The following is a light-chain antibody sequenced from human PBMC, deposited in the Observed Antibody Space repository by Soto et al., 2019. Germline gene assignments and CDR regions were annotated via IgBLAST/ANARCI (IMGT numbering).Light chain of an antibody. CDR3: QQYGGSPWT. V-gene: IGKV3-20*01. Sequence: EIVLTQSPGTLSLSPGERATLSCRASQSVSSSYLAWYQQKSGQAPRLLIYGASSRATGIPDRFSGSGSGTDFTLTISRLEPEDVAVYYCQQYGGSPWTFGQGTKVEIK. J-gene: IGKJ1*01. CDR2: GAS. CDR1: QSVSSSY.